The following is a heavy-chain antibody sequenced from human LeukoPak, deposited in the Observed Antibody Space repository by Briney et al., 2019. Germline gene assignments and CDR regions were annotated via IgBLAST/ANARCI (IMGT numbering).Heavy chain of an antibody. Sequence: SETLSLTCTVSGGSISSSSYYWGWIRQPPGKGLEWIGSSYYSGSTYYNPSLKSRVTISVDTSKNQFSLKLSSVTAADTAVYYCAREGRPYRRMGAFDIWGQGTMVTVSS. D-gene: IGHD1-14*01. CDR2: SYYSGST. V-gene: IGHV4-39*07. J-gene: IGHJ3*02. CDR3: AREGRPYRRMGAFDI. CDR1: GGSISSSSYY.